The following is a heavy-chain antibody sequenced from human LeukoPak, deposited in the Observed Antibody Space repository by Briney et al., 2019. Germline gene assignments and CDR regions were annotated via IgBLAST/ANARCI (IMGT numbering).Heavy chain of an antibody. CDR1: GGSISSYY. V-gene: IGHV4-4*09. CDR2: IYTSGST. J-gene: IGHJ6*03. D-gene: IGHD2-2*01. CDR3: ARHPSRCSSTSCYVGYYMDV. Sequence: SETLSLTCTVSGGSISSYYWSWIRQPPGKGLEWIGYIYTSGSTNYNPSLKSRVTISVDTSKNQFSLKLSSVTAADTAVYYCARHPSRCSSTSCYVGYYMDVWGKGTTVTVSS.